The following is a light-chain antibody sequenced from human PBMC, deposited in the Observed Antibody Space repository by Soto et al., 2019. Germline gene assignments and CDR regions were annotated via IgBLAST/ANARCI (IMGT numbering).Light chain of an antibody. V-gene: IGKV1-5*03. CDR3: QQYAARSPWT. Sequence: DVQMTQSPSTLSASVGDKVTITCRASQSLPSTRLAWFQQRPGKAPNVLIYKESALASGVSSRFSGSGSGTEFTLTISSLQPDDFATYFCQQYAARSPWTFGEGTRV. CDR2: KES. J-gene: IGKJ1*01. CDR1: QSLPSTR.